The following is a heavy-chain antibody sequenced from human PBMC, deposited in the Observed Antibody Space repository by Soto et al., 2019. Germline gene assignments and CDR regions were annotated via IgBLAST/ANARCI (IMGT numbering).Heavy chain of an antibody. D-gene: IGHD3-22*01. Sequence: ASVNVSCKSSGYTFTSYYMHWVRQAPGQGLEWMGIINPSGGSTSYAQKFQGRVTMTRDTSTSTVYMELSSLRSEDTAVYYCASFWYYDSSGYYYDGYWGQGTLVTVSS. V-gene: IGHV1-46*01. CDR2: INPSGGST. J-gene: IGHJ4*02. CDR1: GYTFTSYY. CDR3: ASFWYYDSSGYYYDGY.